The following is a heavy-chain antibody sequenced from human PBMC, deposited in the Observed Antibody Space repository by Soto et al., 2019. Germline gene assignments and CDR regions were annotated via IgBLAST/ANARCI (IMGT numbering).Heavy chain of an antibody. J-gene: IGHJ4*02. Sequence: QLQLQESGSGLVKPSQTLSLTCAVSGGSISSGGYSWSWIRQPPGKGLEWIGYINHSGSTYYNPSHKSRVTISVDRSKNQFSLKLSSVTAADTAVYYCAREFASSSSYYFDYWGQGTLVTVSS. CDR3: AREFASSSSYYFDY. CDR1: GGSISSGGYS. CDR2: INHSGST. D-gene: IGHD6-6*01. V-gene: IGHV4-30-2*01.